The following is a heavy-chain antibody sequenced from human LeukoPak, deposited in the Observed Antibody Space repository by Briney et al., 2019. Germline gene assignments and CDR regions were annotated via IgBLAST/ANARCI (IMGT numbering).Heavy chain of an antibody. J-gene: IGHJ4*02. V-gene: IGHV3-23*01. Sequence: PGGSLRLSCAASGFTFSSYSMSWVRQAPGKGLEWVSAISGSGGSTYYADSVKGRFTISRDNSKNTLYLQMNSLRAEDTAVYYCAKDHYGSGSYYNTWGQGTLVTVSS. D-gene: IGHD3-10*01. CDR3: AKDHYGSGSYYNT. CDR2: ISGSGGST. CDR1: GFTFSSYS.